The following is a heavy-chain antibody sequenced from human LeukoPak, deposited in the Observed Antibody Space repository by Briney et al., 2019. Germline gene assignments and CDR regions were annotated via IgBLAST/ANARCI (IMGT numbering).Heavy chain of an antibody. CDR2: IRYDGADK. D-gene: IGHD3-9*01. CDR1: GFTFSSYA. V-gene: IGHV3-30*02. J-gene: IGHJ4*02. CDR3: AKTTHYDILTGYQRTFYFDY. Sequence: GGSLRLSCAASGFTFSSYAMTWVRQAPGKGLEWVAFIRYDGADKFYADSVKGRFTISRDNSKNTAYLQMNSLRAEDTAVYYCAKTTHYDILTGYQRTFYFDYWGQGTLVTVSP.